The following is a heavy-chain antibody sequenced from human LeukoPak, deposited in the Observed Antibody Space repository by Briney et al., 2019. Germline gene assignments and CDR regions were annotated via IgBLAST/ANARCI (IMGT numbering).Heavy chain of an antibody. J-gene: IGHJ4*02. CDR2: IIPIFGTA. Sequence: ASVKVSCKASGGTFSSSSISWVRQAPGQGLEWMGGIIPIFGTANYAQKFQGRVTMTRDTSTSTVYMELSSLRSEDTAVYYCAREAGGSPTRYLDYWGQGTLVTVSS. D-gene: IGHD1-26*01. V-gene: IGHV1-69*05. CDR3: AREAGGSPTRYLDY. CDR1: GGTFSSSS.